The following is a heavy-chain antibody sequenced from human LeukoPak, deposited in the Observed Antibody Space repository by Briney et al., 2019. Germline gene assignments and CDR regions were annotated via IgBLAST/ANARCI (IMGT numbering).Heavy chain of an antibody. CDR3: ITDGFEFVVVY. Sequence: GGSLRLSCAASGFTFSNAWMSWVRQAPGKGLEWVGRIRSKTDGGTTDYAAPVKGRFTISRDDSKNTLYLQMNSLKTEDTAVYYCITDGFEFVVVYWSQGTLVTVSS. V-gene: IGHV3-15*01. D-gene: IGHD2-15*01. J-gene: IGHJ4*02. CDR1: GFTFSNAW. CDR2: IRSKTDGGTT.